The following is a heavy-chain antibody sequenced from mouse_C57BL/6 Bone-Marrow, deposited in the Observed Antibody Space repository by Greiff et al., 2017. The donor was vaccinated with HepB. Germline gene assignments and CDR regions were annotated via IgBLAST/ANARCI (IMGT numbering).Heavy chain of an antibody. J-gene: IGHJ3*01. CDR2: IDPSDSYT. Sequence: VQLQQPGAELVRPGTSVKLSCKASGYTFTSYWMHWVKQRPGQGLEWIGVIDPSDSYTNYNQKFKGKATLTIDTSSSTPYIQLSSLTSKYSAVYYFARPYTWFAFWGQGTLVTVST. CDR1: GYTFTSYW. D-gene: IGHD2-12*01. V-gene: IGHV1-59*01. CDR3: ARPYTWFAF.